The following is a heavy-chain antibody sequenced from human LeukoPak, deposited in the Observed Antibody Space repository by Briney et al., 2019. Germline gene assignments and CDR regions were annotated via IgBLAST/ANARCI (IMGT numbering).Heavy chain of an antibody. CDR1: GYTFTSYY. CDR2: IIPILGIA. V-gene: IGHV1-69*04. D-gene: IGHD3-16*01. Sequence: GASVKVSCKASGYTFTSYYMHWVRQAPGQGLEWMGRIIPILGIANYAQKFQGRVTITADKSTSTAYMELSSLRSEDTAVYYCARGAYGLHDYYYYGMDVWGQGTTVTVSS. CDR3: ARGAYGLHDYYYYGMDV. J-gene: IGHJ6*02.